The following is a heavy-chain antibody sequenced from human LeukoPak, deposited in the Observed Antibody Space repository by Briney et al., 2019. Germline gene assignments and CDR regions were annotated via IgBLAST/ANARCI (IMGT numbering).Heavy chain of an antibody. D-gene: IGHD3-22*01. J-gene: IGHJ4*02. Sequence: GRSLRLSCTASGFTFGDYAMSWVRQAPGKGLEWVGFIRSKAYGGTTEYAASVKGRFTISRDDSKSIAYLQMNSLKTEDTAVYYCTSRPDYYDSSGPPDYWGQGTLVTVSS. CDR2: IRSKAYGGTT. V-gene: IGHV3-49*04. CDR3: TSRPDYYDSSGPPDY. CDR1: GFTFGDYA.